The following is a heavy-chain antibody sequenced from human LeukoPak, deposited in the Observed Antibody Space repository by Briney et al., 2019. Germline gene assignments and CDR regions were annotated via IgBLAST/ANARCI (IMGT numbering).Heavy chain of an antibody. V-gene: IGHV4-39*07. CDR3: ARDLRDGYGMDV. J-gene: IGHJ6*02. CDR2: IYYSGST. CDR1: GGSISSSSYY. Sequence: SETLSLTCTVSGGSISSSSYYWGWIRQPPGKGLEWIGSIYYSGSTYYNPSLKSRVTISVDTSKNQFSLKLSSVTAADTAVYYCARDLRDGYGMDVWGQGTTVTVSS. D-gene: IGHD5-24*01.